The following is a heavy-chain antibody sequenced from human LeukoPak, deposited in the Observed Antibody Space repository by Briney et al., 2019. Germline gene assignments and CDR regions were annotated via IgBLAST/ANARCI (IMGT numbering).Heavy chain of an antibody. Sequence: ASVKVSCKASGYTFTSYGMSWVGQAPGQGLEGMGWISAYNGKTNYAQKLQGRVTMTTDTSTSTAYMELRSLRSDDTAVYYCARGCCGWYVDYWGQGTLVTVSS. V-gene: IGHV1-18*01. D-gene: IGHD6-19*01. J-gene: IGHJ4*02. CDR1: GYTFTSYG. CDR2: ISAYNGKT. CDR3: ARGCCGWYVDY.